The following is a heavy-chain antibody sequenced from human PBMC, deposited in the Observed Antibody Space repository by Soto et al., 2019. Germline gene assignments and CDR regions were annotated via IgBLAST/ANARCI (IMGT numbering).Heavy chain of an antibody. D-gene: IGHD2-2*01. CDR1: GYIFTSYA. Sequence: QVQLVQSGAEVQEPGASVTVSCRASGYIFTSYAISWVRQAPGQGLEWMGWITAYNGNTNYAQNLQDRVSMTTDRSTTTAYMELRSLSSDDTAVYYCARGGLGSTSAWFDPWGQGTLVTVSS. V-gene: IGHV1-18*01. CDR2: ITAYNGNT. CDR3: ARGGLGSTSAWFDP. J-gene: IGHJ5*02.